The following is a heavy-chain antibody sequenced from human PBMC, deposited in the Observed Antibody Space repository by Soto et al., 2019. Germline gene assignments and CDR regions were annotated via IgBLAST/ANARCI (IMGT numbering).Heavy chain of an antibody. Sequence: PGGSLRLSCAASGFIFNNYAMNWVRQAPGEGLQWVAGISASGVSTYYADSVKGRFIISRDNAKNSLYLQMNSLRAEDTAVYYCARAKNPRPDSSGWYRRAFDIWGQGTMVTVSS. CDR2: ISASGVST. D-gene: IGHD6-19*01. J-gene: IGHJ3*02. CDR1: GFIFNNYA. CDR3: ARAKNPRPDSSGWYRRAFDI. V-gene: IGHV3-23*01.